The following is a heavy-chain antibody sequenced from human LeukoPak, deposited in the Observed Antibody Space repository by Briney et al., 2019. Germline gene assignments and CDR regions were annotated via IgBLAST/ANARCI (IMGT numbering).Heavy chain of an antibody. J-gene: IGHJ4*02. V-gene: IGHV3-53*04. CDR1: GFTVSSNY. CDR2: IYSGGST. D-gene: IGHD6-19*01. Sequence: GGSLRLSCAAPGFTVSSNYMSWVRQAPGKGLEWVSVIYSGGSTYYADSVKGRFTISRHISQNTLYLQMNSLRAEDTAVYYCARVRLGSGWSLFDFWGQGTLVTVSS. CDR3: ARVRLGSGWSLFDF.